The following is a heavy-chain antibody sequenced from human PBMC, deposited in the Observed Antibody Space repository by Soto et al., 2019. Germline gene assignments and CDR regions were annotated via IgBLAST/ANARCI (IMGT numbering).Heavy chain of an antibody. J-gene: IGHJ4*02. CDR1: GFTFSSHC. V-gene: IGHV3-74*01. D-gene: IGHD3-22*01. Sequence: PGGSLRLSCVASGFTFSSHCMHWVRQAPGKGLVWVSRINSDGSSTSYADYVKGRFTISRDNAKNTLYLQMNSLRAEDTAVYYCARDRNYYEPDFWGQGALVTVSS. CDR3: ARDRNYYEPDF. CDR2: INSDGSST.